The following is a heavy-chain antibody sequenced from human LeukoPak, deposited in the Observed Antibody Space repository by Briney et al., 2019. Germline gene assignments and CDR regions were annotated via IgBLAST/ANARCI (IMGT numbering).Heavy chain of an antibody. J-gene: IGHJ4*02. D-gene: IGHD3-10*01. CDR2: INPSGGST. CDR3: ARTTMVRGAFDY. Sequence: ASVKVSCKASGYTFTSYYMHWVRQAPGQGLEWMGIINPSGGSTSYAQKFQGRVTMTRDTSTGTVYMELSSLRSEDTAVYYCARTTMVRGAFDYWGQGTLVTVSS. V-gene: IGHV1-46*01. CDR1: GYTFTSYY.